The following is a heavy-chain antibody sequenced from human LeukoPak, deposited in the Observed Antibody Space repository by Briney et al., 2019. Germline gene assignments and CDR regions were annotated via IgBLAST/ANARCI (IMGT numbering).Heavy chain of an antibody. V-gene: IGHV3-7*01. D-gene: IGHD5-24*01. J-gene: IGHJ5*02. CDR2: VNEDGSEK. CDR3: ARGRGWIDP. Sequence: GGSLGLSCAASGFTFTNNWMTWFRQAPGKGLEWVGNVNEDGSEKHYLDSVKGRFTISRDNAKNSVYLQMNNLRVEETAVYYCARGRGWIDPWGQGTLVSVSS. CDR1: GFTFTNNW.